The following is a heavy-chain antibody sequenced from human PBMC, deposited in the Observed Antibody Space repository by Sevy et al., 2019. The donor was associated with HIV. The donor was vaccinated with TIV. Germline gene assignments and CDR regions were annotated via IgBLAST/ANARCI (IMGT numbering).Heavy chain of an antibody. CDR1: GLTFSHAW. CDR2: IKSTSDRATP. J-gene: IGHJ4*01. D-gene: IGHD2-21*02. CDR3: TTDGRRIWEFVTYFDY. V-gene: IGHV3-15*01. Sequence: GGSLRLSCAASGLTFSHAWFNWVRQSPGKGLEWIGRIKSTSDRATPEYAGPVDGRFTISRDDAHNTVYLQMNNLKKEDTGVYFCTTDGRRIWEFVTYFDYWGQGNLVTVSS.